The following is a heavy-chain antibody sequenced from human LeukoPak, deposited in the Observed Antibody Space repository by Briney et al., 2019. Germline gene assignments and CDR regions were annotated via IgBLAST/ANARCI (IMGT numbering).Heavy chain of an antibody. CDR3: ARDRSVAGTGLSDY. Sequence: PSETLSLTCTVSGGSISSYYWSWIRQPPGKGLEWIGCIYSSGSTNYNPSLKSRVTISVDTSKNQFSLKLSSVTAADTAVYYCARDRSVAGTGLSDYWGQGTLVTVSS. J-gene: IGHJ4*02. CDR1: GGSISSYY. CDR2: IYSSGST. V-gene: IGHV4-59*01. D-gene: IGHD6-19*01.